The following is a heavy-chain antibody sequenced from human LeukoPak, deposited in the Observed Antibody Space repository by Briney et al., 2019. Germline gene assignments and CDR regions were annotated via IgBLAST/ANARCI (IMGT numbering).Heavy chain of an antibody. Sequence: SSETLSLTCAVSGGSISSYYWSWIRQPPGKGLEWIGYIYYSGSTNYNPSLKSRVTISVDTPKNQFSLKLSSVTAADTAVYYCARDAYSSSSVYYYYYMDVWGKGTTVTVSS. J-gene: IGHJ6*03. CDR2: IYYSGST. CDR1: GGSISSYY. D-gene: IGHD6-6*01. CDR3: ARDAYSSSSVYYYYYMDV. V-gene: IGHV4-59*01.